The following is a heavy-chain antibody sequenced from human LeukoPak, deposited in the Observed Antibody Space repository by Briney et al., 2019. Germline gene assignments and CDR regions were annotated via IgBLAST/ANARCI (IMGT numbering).Heavy chain of an antibody. J-gene: IGHJ4*02. CDR3: ARDKGQLVRGYYFDY. D-gene: IGHD6-6*01. CDR1: GFTFSSYA. V-gene: IGHV3-30*01. Sequence: PGGSLRLSCAASGFTFSSYAMHWVRQAPGKGLEWVAVISHDGSNKYYADSVKGRFTISRDNSRNTLYLQMNSLRAEDTAVYYCARDKGQLVRGYYFDYWGQGTLVTVSS. CDR2: ISHDGSNK.